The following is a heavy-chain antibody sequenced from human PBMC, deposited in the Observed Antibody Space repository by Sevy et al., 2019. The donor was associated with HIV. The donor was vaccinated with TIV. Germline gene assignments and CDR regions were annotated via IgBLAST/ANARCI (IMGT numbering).Heavy chain of an antibody. J-gene: IGHJ4*02. V-gene: IGHV5-51*01. CDR2: IYPGDSNT. CDR3: ARHVYYYDSSGYYSIDS. CDR1: GYSFTKFW. D-gene: IGHD3-22*01. Sequence: GGSLRLSCKGSGYSFTKFWIGWARQMPGKGLEWMGIIYPGDSNTRYSPSFRGQVTISADKSISTAYLQWSGLKASDTAMYYCARHVYYYDSSGYYSIDSWGQGTPVTVSS.